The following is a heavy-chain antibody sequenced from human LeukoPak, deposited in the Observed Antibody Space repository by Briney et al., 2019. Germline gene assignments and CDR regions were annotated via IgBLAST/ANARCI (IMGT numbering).Heavy chain of an antibody. D-gene: IGHD2-15*01. CDR2: VYSGGNT. J-gene: IGHJ4*02. V-gene: IGHV3-66*01. CDR1: GFTVSGSY. CDR3: AKGSLGSCRGVICYSLDY. Sequence: GGSLRLSCAASGFTVSGSYMSWVRQAPGEGLEWVSLVYSGGNTYYADSVKGRFTISRDNSKNTLYLQMNSLRAEDTAVYYCAKGSLGSCRGVICYSLDYWGQGSLVTVSS.